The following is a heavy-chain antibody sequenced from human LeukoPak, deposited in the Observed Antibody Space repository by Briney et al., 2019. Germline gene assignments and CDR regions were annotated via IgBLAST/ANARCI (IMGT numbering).Heavy chain of an antibody. CDR3: ARGSRSIEY. CDR2: IYHSGST. CDR1: GYSISSGYY. V-gene: IGHV4-38-2*02. D-gene: IGHD6-13*01. Sequence: PSETLSLTCTVSGYSISSGYYWGWIRQPPGKGLEWIGSIYHSGSTYYNPSLKSRVTISVDTSKNQFSLMLTSVTAADTAVYYCARGSRSIEYWGQGTLVTVSS. J-gene: IGHJ4*02.